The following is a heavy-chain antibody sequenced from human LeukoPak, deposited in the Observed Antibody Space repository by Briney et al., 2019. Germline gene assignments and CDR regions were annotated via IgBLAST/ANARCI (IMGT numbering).Heavy chain of an antibody. D-gene: IGHD5-24*01. V-gene: IGHV1-46*01. CDR1: GYTFTSYY. CDR3: ARGSIRRDGYNYDWFDP. CDR2: INPSGGST. Sequence: ASVKVSCKASGYTFTSYYMHWVRQAPGQGLEWMGIINPSGGSTSYAQKFQGRVTMTRDTSTSTVYMELSSLRSEDTAVYYCARGSIRRDGYNYDWFDPWGQETLVTGSS. J-gene: IGHJ5*02.